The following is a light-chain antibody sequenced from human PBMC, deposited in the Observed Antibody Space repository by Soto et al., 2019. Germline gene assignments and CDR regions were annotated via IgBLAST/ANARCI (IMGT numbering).Light chain of an antibody. CDR1: QSISSY. CDR2: AAS. Sequence: DIQMTQSPSSLSASVGDRVTITCRASQSISSYLNWYQQKPGKAPKLLIYAASRLQSGVTSRFSGSGYVTSFTLTISSLQPEDFATYYCQQSYSTPSWTFGQGTKVEIK. V-gene: IGKV1-39*01. J-gene: IGKJ1*01. CDR3: QQSYSTPSWT.